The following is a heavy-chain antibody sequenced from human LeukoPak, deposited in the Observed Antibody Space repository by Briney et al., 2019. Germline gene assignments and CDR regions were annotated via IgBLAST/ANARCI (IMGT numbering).Heavy chain of an antibody. J-gene: IGHJ6*02. D-gene: IGHD6-13*01. Sequence: GESLKISCKGSGYSFPDYWIGWVRQPPGKGLEWMGIIYPGDSDTRYSPSFQGQVTTSADKSIGTAYLQWSSLMASDTAMYYCARHNGKARYSSSWYENGMDVWGQGTTVTVSS. CDR3: ARHNGKARYSSSWYENGMDV. CDR1: GYSFPDYW. CDR2: IYPGDSDT. V-gene: IGHV5-51*01.